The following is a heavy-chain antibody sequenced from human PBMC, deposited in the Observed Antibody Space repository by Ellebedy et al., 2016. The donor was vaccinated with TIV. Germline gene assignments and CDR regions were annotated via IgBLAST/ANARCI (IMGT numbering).Heavy chain of an antibody. V-gene: IGHV1-18*01. CDR1: GYSFIDYV. Sequence: AASVKVSCKASGYSFIDYVVNWVRHVPGQGFEWMGWISAYNGNTNFSQKFQGRVSMTRDTSTSTAYMEMYSLTSEDTGVYYCARGHVDVVPTTYFDFWGQGTLVTVSS. CDR2: ISAYNGNT. J-gene: IGHJ4*02. D-gene: IGHD5-12*01. CDR3: ARGHVDVVPTTYFDF.